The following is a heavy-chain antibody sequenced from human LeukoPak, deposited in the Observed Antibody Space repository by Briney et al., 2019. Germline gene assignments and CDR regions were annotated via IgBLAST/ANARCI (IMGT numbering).Heavy chain of an antibody. J-gene: IGHJ4*02. CDR3: ARGHDLAYCGGDCYSPFDY. V-gene: IGHV4-34*01. D-gene: IGHD2-21*02. CDR2: INHSGST. CDR1: GGSFSGYY. Sequence: PSETLSLTCAVYGGSFSGYYWSWIRQPPGKGLEWIGEINHSGSTNYNPSLKSRVTISVDTSENQFSLKLSSVTAADTAVYYCARGHDLAYCGGDCYSPFDYWGQGTLVTVSS.